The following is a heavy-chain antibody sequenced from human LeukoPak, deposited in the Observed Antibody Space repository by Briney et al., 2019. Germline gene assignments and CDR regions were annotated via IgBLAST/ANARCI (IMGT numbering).Heavy chain of an antibody. CDR3: ARGYYYDSSGYSLDF. CDR1: GGSISTYY. Sequence: PSETLSLTYTVSGGSISTYYWSWIRQSPGRGLEWIGYIYYSGITKYNPSLKSRVTISVDTSTNQFSLRLSSVTAADTAVYYCARGYYYDSSGYSLDFWGQGTLVTVSS. D-gene: IGHD3-22*01. J-gene: IGHJ4*02. V-gene: IGHV4-59*01. CDR2: IYYSGIT.